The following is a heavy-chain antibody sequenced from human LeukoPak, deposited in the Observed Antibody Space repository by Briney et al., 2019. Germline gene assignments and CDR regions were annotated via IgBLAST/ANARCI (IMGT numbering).Heavy chain of an antibody. CDR2: ISSSSSYI. J-gene: IGHJ4*02. CDR3: ARRNSGSYSFDY. D-gene: IGHD1-26*01. V-gene: IGHV3-21*01. Sequence: GGSLRLSCAASGFTFSSYGMSWVRQAPGKGLEWVSSISSSSSYIYYADSVKGRFTISRDNAKNSLYLQMNSLRAEDTAVYYCARRNSGSYSFDYWGQGTLVTVSS. CDR1: GFTFSSYG.